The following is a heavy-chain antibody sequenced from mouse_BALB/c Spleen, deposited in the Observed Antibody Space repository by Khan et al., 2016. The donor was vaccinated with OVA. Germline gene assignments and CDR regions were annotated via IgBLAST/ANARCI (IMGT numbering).Heavy chain of an antibody. V-gene: IGHV9-1*02. J-gene: IGHJ2*02. D-gene: IGHD2-13*01. Sequence: QIQLVQSGPELRKPGETVKISCQTSGYTFTNFRVNWVKQTPGMGLKWMGYINTFTGEPTYADDFKGRFAFSLETSASTAYLQINNLKNEDMAAXCCSRHGHGESFYLDSWGQGTSLTVSS. CDR3: SRHGHGESFYLDS. CDR2: INTFTGEP. CDR1: GYTFTNFR.